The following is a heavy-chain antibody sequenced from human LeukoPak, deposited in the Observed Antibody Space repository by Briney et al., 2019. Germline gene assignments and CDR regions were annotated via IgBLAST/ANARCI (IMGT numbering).Heavy chain of an antibody. D-gene: IGHD6-13*01. V-gene: IGHV1-69*13. CDR2: IIPIFGTA. CDR1: GGTFSSYA. CDR3: ARRASYSSSWPDAFDI. J-gene: IGHJ3*02. Sequence: GASVKVSCKASGGTFSSYAISWVRQAPGQGLEWMGGIIPIFGTANYAQKFQGRVTITADESTSTAYMELSSLRSEDTAVYYCARRASYSSSWPDAFDIWGQGTMVTVSS.